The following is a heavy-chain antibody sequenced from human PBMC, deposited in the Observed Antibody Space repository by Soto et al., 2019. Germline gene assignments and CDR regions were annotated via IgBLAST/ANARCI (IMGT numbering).Heavy chain of an antibody. CDR3: ARGSAKAHFYYGMDV. D-gene: IGHD3-3*01. Sequence: QVQMVQSGAEVKKPGSSLKVSCKASGGTFSGYGISWVRQAPGQGLEWMGGIIPIFGTTNYAQNFRDRVTISADEARSTVYMDLSSLRTDDTAVYYCARGSAKAHFYYGMDVWGQGTAVTVSS. J-gene: IGHJ6*02. CDR1: GGTFSGYG. CDR2: IIPIFGTT. V-gene: IGHV1-69*01.